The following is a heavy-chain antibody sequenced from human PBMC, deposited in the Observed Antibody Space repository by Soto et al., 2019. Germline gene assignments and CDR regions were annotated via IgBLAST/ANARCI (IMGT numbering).Heavy chain of an antibody. Sequence: GESLKISSQGSEYSFTNYWTGWVRQVPGKGLEWMGVISPGNSNTRYSPSFQGQVTISADKSISTAYLQWSRLEASDTAMYYCASGTDTTFHWGRGTLVTVSS. J-gene: IGHJ4*02. CDR2: ISPGNSNT. CDR1: EYSFTNYW. CDR3: ASGTDTTFH. V-gene: IGHV5-51*01. D-gene: IGHD1-1*01.